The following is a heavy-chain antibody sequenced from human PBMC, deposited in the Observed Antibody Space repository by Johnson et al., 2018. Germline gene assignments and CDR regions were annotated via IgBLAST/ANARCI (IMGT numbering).Heavy chain of an antibody. J-gene: IGHJ3*02. CDR1: GFTFSKAW. D-gene: IGHD1-1*01. CDR2: IKSKTNRGTT. Sequence: VQLVESGGGLVKPGGSLRLSCAASGFTFSKAWMNWVRQAPGKGLEWVGRIKSKTNRGTTDYAAPVKGRFTISRDDSKHTLYLQMNSLKTEDSAVYYCTTDPNFEIAFDIWGQGTMVTVSS. V-gene: IGHV3-15*07. CDR3: TTDPNFEIAFDI.